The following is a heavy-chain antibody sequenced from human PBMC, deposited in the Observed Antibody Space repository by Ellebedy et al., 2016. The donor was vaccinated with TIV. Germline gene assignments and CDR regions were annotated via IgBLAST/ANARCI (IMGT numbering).Heavy chain of an antibody. J-gene: IGHJ4*02. Sequence: GESLKISCAASGFTFSSYAMSWVRQAPGKGREWVSTMSGGGDNTYYAKSVKCRFTVSRDNSKDTLYLQMNSLRAEDTAVYFCAKEGGYYGSGSSFDYWGQGALVTVSS. CDR1: GFTFSSYA. V-gene: IGHV3-23*01. D-gene: IGHD3-10*01. CDR3: AKEGGYYGSGSSFDY. CDR2: MSGGGDNT.